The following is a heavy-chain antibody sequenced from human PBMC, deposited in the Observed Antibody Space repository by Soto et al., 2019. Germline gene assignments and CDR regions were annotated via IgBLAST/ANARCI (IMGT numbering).Heavy chain of an antibody. J-gene: IGHJ5*02. D-gene: IGHD2-21*01. Sequence: SETLSLTCSVSGAALNSGNYYWSRIRQVPGKGPEGIGNIYVTGAVDYNPSLRDRITISQDTSERQFSLNLRLVTAADTAVYYCARLRIATNNYKWFDTWGQGTLVTVSS. V-gene: IGHV4-31*03. CDR3: ARLRIATNNYKWFDT. CDR1: GAALNSGNYY. CDR2: IYVTGAV.